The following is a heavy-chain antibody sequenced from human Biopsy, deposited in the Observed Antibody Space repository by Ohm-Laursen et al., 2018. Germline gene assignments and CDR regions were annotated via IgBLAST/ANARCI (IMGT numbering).Heavy chain of an antibody. CDR1: GDSISSYY. Sequence: GTLSLTCAVSGDSISSYYWSWIRQPPGKGLEWIGYVYYTGSTDYNPSLQSRVTISVDTSKNHFSLRLRSVTPADTAIYYCARDRGYYSDRTVPGYFDLWGRGNLVTVSS. J-gene: IGHJ2*01. V-gene: IGHV4-59*01. CDR3: ARDRGYYSDRTVPGYFDL. CDR2: VYYTGST. D-gene: IGHD3-22*01.